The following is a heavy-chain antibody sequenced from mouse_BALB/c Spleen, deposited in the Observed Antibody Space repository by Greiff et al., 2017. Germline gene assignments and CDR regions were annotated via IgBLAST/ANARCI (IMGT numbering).Heavy chain of an antibody. CDR2: INPGSGGT. J-gene: IGHJ3*01. Sequence: VQLQQSGAELVRPGTSVKVSCKASGYAFTNYLIEWVKQRPGQGLEWIGVINPGSGGTNYNEKFKGKATLTADKSSSTAYMQLSSLTSDDSAVYFCARVEDYDYAYWGQGTLVTVSA. CDR1: GYAFTNYL. V-gene: IGHV1-54*01. CDR3: ARVEDYDYAY. D-gene: IGHD2-4*01.